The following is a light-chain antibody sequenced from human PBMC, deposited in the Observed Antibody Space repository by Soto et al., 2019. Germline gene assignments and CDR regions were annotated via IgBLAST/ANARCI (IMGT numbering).Light chain of an antibody. CDR3: QQGYNIQALT. V-gene: IGKV1-39*01. CDR2: VAA. Sequence: DIQMTQSPSSLSASVGDRVAITCRASQNIRNYLNWYQQKPGKAPRVLIYVAASLQSGVPSRFSGSGSGTNFSLTTNSQQPEDYATHYCQQGYNIQALTFGGGTKVEIK. CDR1: QNIRNY. J-gene: IGKJ4*01.